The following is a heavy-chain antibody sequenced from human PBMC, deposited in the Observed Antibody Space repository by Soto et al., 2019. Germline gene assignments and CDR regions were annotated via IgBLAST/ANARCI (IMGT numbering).Heavy chain of an antibody. J-gene: IGHJ6*02. V-gene: IGHV5-10-1*01. CDR3: ARQYGYSYGSYYYYGMDV. D-gene: IGHD5-18*01. CDR1: GYSFTSYW. Sequence: PGESLKISCKGSGYSFTSYWISWVRQMPGKGLEWMGRIDPSDSYTNYSPSFQGHVTISADKSISTAYLQWSSLKASDTAMYYCARQYGYSYGSYYYYGMDVWGQGTTVT. CDR2: IDPSDSYT.